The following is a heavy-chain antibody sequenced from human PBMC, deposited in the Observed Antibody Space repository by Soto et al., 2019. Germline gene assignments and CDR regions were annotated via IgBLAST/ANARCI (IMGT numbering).Heavy chain of an antibody. CDR1: GGSISSSNW. CDR2: IYHSGST. V-gene: IGHV4-4*02. J-gene: IGHJ4*02. Sequence: PSETLSLTCAVSGGSISSSNWWSWVRQPPGKGLEWIGEIYHSGSTNYNPSLKSRVTISVDKSKNQFSLKLSSVTAADTAVYYCASHRHPDSPFMVVTTMGLDYGAQGTLVTVSS. CDR3: ASHRHPDSPFMVVTTMGLDY. D-gene: IGHD2-21*02.